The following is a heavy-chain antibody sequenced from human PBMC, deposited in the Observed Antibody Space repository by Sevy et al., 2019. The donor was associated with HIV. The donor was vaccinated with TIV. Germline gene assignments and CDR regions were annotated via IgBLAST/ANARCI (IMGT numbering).Heavy chain of an antibody. V-gene: IGHV3-33*08. D-gene: IGHD6-13*01. CDR3: VSGASIAAAGNFAY. J-gene: IGHJ4*02. CDR2: IWYDGSSQ. CDR1: GFIFSTYG. Sequence: GGSLRLSCAASGFIFSTYGMHWVRQAPGKGLEWVALIWYDGSSQYYADSVQGRFTISRDNSKNTQDLQMNSLGAEDTAVYYCVSGASIAAAGNFAYWGQGTLVTVSS.